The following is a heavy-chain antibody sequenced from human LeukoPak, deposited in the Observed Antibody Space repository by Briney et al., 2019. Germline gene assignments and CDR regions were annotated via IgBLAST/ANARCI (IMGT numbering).Heavy chain of an antibody. CDR2: INADNGDT. V-gene: IGHV1-3*01. D-gene: IGHD3-22*01. Sequence: GASVKVSCKTSGYIFSRYVTHWVRQVPGQRPEWLGWINADNGDTQYSQRFQGRVTLTTDTSASTAYMELTSLRSEDTAVYYCAKNRPGTGYYEDYWGQGTLVTVSS. CDR1: GYIFSRYV. CDR3: AKNRPGTGYYEDY. J-gene: IGHJ4*02.